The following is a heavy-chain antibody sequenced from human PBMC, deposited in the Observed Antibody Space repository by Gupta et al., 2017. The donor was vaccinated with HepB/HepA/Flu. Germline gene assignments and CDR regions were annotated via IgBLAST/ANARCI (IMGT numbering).Heavy chain of an antibody. Sequence: QVQLVESGGGVVQPGRSLRLSCAASGFTFSSYGMHWVRPAPGKGLEWVAVISYDGSNKYYADSVKGRFTISRDNSKNTLYLQMNSLRAEDTAVYYCAKGITIFGVVPWLGPMDVWGKGTTVTVSS. CDR3: AKGITIFGVVPWLGPMDV. CDR2: ISYDGSNK. CDR1: GFTFSSYG. V-gene: IGHV3-30*18. J-gene: IGHJ6*03. D-gene: IGHD3-3*01.